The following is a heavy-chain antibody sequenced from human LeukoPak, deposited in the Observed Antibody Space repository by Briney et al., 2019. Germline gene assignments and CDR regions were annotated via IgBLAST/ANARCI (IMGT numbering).Heavy chain of an antibody. V-gene: IGHV4-59*01. CDR1: GGSISSYY. D-gene: IGHD3-3*01. J-gene: IGHJ5*02. Sequence: SETLSLTCTVSGGSISSYYWSWIRQPPGKGLEWIGYIYYSGSTNYNPSLKSRVTISVDTSKNQFSLKLSSVTAADTAVYYCARAYYDFWSGYEGVWFDPWGQGTLVTVSS. CDR2: IYYSGST. CDR3: ARAYYDFWSGYEGVWFDP.